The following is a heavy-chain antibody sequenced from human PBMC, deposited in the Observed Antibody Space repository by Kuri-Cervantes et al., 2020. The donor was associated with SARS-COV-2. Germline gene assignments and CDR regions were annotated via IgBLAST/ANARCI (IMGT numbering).Heavy chain of an antibody. V-gene: IGHV1-58*02. CDR1: GFTFANSA. J-gene: IGHJ6*03. Sequence: SVTVSCKASGFTFANSAIQWLRQARRQRLEWLGWTVVASGTTNYASSFQERVTITRDVSTSTVYMEVSSLRSEDTAVYYCAAASGHLVPYYFYMDVWGEGTTVTVSS. CDR3: AAASGHLVPYYFYMDV. CDR2: TVVASGTT. D-gene: IGHD6-6*01.